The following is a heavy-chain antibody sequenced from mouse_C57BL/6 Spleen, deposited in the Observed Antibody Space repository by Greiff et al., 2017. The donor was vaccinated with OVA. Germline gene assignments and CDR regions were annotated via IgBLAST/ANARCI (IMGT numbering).Heavy chain of an antibody. V-gene: IGHV1-69*01. D-gene: IGHD1-1*01. J-gene: IGHJ1*03. Sequence: QVQLKQPGAELVMPGASVKLSCKASGYTFTSYWMHWVKQRPGQGLEWIGEIDPSDSYTNYNQKFKGKSTLTVDKSSRTAYMQLSSLTSADSAVYYGASLRADGYFDVWGTGTTVTVSS. CDR3: ASLRADGYFDV. CDR2: IDPSDSYT. CDR1: GYTFTSYW.